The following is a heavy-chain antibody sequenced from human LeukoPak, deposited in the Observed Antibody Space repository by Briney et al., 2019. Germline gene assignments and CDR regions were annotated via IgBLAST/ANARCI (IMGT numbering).Heavy chain of an antibody. V-gene: IGHV3-23*01. J-gene: IGHJ4*02. Sequence: QRGGSLRLSCAASEFSFSTYAMTWVRQAPGKGLGWVSGISASNGRTYYAEPVRGRFTISRDNSKNTLYLQMNSLRAEDTAVYYCAKSASSSSWYYFDYWGQGALVTVSS. CDR2: ISASNGRT. CDR3: AKSASSSSWYYFDY. CDR1: EFSFSTYA. D-gene: IGHD6-13*01.